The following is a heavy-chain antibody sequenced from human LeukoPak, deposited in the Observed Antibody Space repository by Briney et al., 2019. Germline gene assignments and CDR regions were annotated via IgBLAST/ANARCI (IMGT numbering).Heavy chain of an antibody. D-gene: IGHD6-19*01. V-gene: IGHV3-53*01. CDR2: IYSGGRT. J-gene: IGHJ4*02. CDR3: AKVKGWYGDGYFDY. CDR1: GFTVSSNY. Sequence: PGGSLRLSCAASGFTVSSNYMNWVRQAPGRGLEWVSVIYSGGRTYYANSVKGRFTISRENSNNTVYLHMNSVRAEDTAVYYCAKVKGWYGDGYFDYWGQGTLVSVSS.